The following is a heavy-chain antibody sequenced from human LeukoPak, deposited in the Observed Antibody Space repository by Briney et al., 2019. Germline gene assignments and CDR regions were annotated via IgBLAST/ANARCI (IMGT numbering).Heavy chain of an antibody. V-gene: IGHV5-10-1*01. CDR1: GYSFTSYW. CDR3: ARRSRGQSSSWSQYDTDY. Sequence: GESLRISCKGSGYSFTSYWISWVRQMPGKGLEWMGRIDPSDSYTNYSPSFQGHVTISADKSISTAYLQWSSLKASDTAVYYCARRSRGQSSSWSQYDTDYWGQGTLVTVSS. CDR2: IDPSDSYT. D-gene: IGHD6-13*01. J-gene: IGHJ4*02.